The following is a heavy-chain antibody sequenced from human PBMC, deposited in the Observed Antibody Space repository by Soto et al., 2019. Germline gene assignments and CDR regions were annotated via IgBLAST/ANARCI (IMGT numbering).Heavy chain of an antibody. J-gene: IGHJ5*02. CDR1: GFTFRSFT. CDR3: TRDESRERSARGWFDP. V-gene: IGHV3-21*01. CDR2: ISSNSAYI. Sequence: PGGSLRLSCAASGFTFRSFTMNWVRQAPGKGLEWVSTISSNSAYIYYTDALRGRFTISRDNAKNSLHLQMNSLRAEDTAVYYCTRDESRERSARGWFDPWGPGTLVTVSS. D-gene: IGHD3-10*01.